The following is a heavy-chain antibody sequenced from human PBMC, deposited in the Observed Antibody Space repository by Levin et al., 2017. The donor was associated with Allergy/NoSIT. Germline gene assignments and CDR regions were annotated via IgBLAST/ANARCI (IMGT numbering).Heavy chain of an antibody. V-gene: IGHV3-23*01. J-gene: IGHJ1*01. CDR1: GFTFSTYA. D-gene: IGHD2-21*02. Sequence: PGGSLRLSCAASGFTFSTYAMTWVRQAPGKGLEWVSTLSGSGDSTYYADSVKGRFTISRDNSKNTLFLQMNSLRAEDTAVYYCVKDWRGTYCAGDCLQHWGQGTQVTVSS. CDR3: VKDWRGTYCAGDCLQH. CDR2: LSGSGDST.